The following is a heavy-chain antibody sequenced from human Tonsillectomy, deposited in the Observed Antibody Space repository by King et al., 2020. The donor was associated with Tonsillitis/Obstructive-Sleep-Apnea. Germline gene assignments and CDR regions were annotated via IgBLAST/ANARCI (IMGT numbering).Heavy chain of an antibody. CDR3: TTDFVEGGVVVDY. CDR2: VKSKTAGGTT. CDR1: GFTFSNAW. Sequence: VQLVESGGGLIKPGGSLRLSCAASGFTFSNAWMSWVRQAPGKGLEWVGRVKSKTAGGTTDYAAPVKGRFTISREDSKDMLYLQMSSLKTEDTAVYYCTTDFVEGGVVVDYWGQGTLVTVSS. J-gene: IGHJ4*02. D-gene: IGHD3-16*01. V-gene: IGHV3-15*01.